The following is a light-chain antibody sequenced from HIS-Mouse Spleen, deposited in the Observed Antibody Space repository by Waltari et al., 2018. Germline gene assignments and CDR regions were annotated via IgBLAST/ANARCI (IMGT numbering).Light chain of an antibody. CDR2: RNN. Sequence: QSALTQPRSVSGSPGQSVTISCPGTSSDVGGYNYVSWYQQPPGTTPKLLIYRNNQRPSGVPDRFSGSKSGTSASLAISGLRSEDEADYYCAAWDDSLSGHVVFGGGTKLTVL. CDR3: AAWDDSLSGHVV. V-gene: IGLV1-47*01. J-gene: IGLJ2*01. CDR1: SSDVGGYNY.